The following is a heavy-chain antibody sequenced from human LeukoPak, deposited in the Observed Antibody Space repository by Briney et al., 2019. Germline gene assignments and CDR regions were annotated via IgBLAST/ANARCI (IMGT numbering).Heavy chain of an antibody. CDR2: VRYDGSNE. V-gene: IGHV3-30*02. CDR1: GFTFSDYG. D-gene: IGHD2-8*01. Sequence: GGSLRLSCAASGFTFSDYGMHWVRQAPGKGLEWVAFVRYDGSNEYYADSVKGRFTISRDNSKNTLSLQMNSLRAEDTAVYYCAQGGGYCTNGICYRRNYNYYMDVWGKGTTVTVSS. CDR3: AQGGGYCTNGICYRRNYNYYMDV. J-gene: IGHJ6*03.